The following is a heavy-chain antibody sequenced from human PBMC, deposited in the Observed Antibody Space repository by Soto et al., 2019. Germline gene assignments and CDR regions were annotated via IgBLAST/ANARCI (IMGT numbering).Heavy chain of an antibody. CDR2: ISSSSSYI. D-gene: IGHD6-19*01. CDR3: ARGPSLYSSGWYAYFDY. V-gene: IGHV3-21*01. CDR1: GFTFSSYS. Sequence: EVQLVESGGGLVKPGGSLRLSCAASGFTFSSYSMNWVRQAPGKGLEWVSSISSSSSYIYYADSVKGRFTISRDNAKNSLYLQMNSLRAEDTAVYYCARGPSLYSSGWYAYFDYWGQGTLVTVS. J-gene: IGHJ4*02.